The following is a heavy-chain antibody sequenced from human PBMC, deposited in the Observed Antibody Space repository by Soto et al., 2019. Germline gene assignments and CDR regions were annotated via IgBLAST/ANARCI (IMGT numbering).Heavy chain of an antibody. V-gene: IGHV4-34*01. CDR1: GGSFSGYY. Sequence: SETLSLTCAVYGGSFSGYYWSWIRQPPGKGLEWIGEINHSGSTNYNPSLKSRVTISVDTSKNQFSLKLSSVTAADTAVYYCASGAVAGTFDYWGQGILVTVSS. J-gene: IGHJ4*02. CDR2: INHSGST. CDR3: ASGAVAGTFDY. D-gene: IGHD6-19*01.